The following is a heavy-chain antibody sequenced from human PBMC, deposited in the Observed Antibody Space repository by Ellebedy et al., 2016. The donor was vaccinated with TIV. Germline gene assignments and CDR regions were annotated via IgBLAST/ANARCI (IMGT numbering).Heavy chain of an antibody. CDR1: GGSISSYY. CDR3: ARRHPYYDSSGPHFGPRVGAFDI. V-gene: IGHV4-59*01. CDR2: IYYSGST. J-gene: IGHJ3*02. D-gene: IGHD3-22*01. Sequence: MPSETLSLTCTVSGGSISSYYWSWIRQPAGKGLEWIGYIYYSGSTNYNPSLKSRVTISVDTSKNQFSLKLSSVTAADTAVYYCARRHPYYDSSGPHFGPRVGAFDIWGQGTMVTVSS.